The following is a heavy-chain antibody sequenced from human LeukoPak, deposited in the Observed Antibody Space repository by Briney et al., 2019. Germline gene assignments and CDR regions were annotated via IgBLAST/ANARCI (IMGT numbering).Heavy chain of an antibody. D-gene: IGHD6-13*01. CDR3: AKDRETTASGTFDY. J-gene: IGHJ4*02. CDR2: ISEDGSNK. Sequence: GRSLRLSCAASGFTFSSYGMHCVRQAPGKGLEWVAVISEDGSNKYYEDSVKGRFTISRDNSNNTLYLQMNSLRAEDTAVYYCAKDRETTASGTFDYWGQGTPVTVSS. V-gene: IGHV3-30*18. CDR1: GFTFSSYG.